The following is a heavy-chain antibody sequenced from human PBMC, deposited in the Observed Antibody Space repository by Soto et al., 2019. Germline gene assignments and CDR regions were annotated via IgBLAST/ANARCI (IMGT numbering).Heavy chain of an antibody. V-gene: IGHV3-23*01. CDR2: ISGSGGST. CDR1: GFTFSSYA. CDR3: AKGPSSSFPYYYYGMDV. Sequence: PGGSLRLSCAASGFTFSSYAMSWVRQAPGKGLEWVSAISGSGGSTYYADTVKGRFTISRDNSKNTLYLQMNSLRAEDTAVYYFAKGPSSSFPYYYYGMDVWGQGTTVTVSS. J-gene: IGHJ6*02. D-gene: IGHD6-6*01.